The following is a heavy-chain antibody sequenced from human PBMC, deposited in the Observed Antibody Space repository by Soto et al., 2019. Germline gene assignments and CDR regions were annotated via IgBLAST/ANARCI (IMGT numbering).Heavy chain of an antibody. Sequence: PSETLSLTCTVSGGSISSSSYYWGWIRQPPGKGLEWIGSIYYSGSTYYNPSLKSRVTISVDTSKNQFSLKLSSVTAADTAVYYCARDGGFWSGYYILSNWFDPWGQGTLVTVSS. CDR1: GGSISSSSYY. V-gene: IGHV4-39*02. D-gene: IGHD3-3*01. CDR2: IYYSGST. J-gene: IGHJ5*02. CDR3: ARDGGFWSGYYILSNWFDP.